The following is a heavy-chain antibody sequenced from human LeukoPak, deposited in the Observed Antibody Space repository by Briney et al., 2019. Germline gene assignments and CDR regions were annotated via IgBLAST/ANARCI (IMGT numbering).Heavy chain of an antibody. CDR3: EGFGDYYDSSGYRDY. J-gene: IGHJ4*02. CDR1: GYTFTSYG. V-gene: IGHV1-18*01. D-gene: IGHD3-22*01. CDR2: ISAYNGNT. Sequence: GASVKVSCKASGYTFTSYGISWVRQAPGQGLEWMGWISAYNGNTNYAQKLQGRVTMTTDTSTSTAYMELRSLRSDDTAVYYCEGFGDYYDSSGYRDYWGQGTLVTVSS.